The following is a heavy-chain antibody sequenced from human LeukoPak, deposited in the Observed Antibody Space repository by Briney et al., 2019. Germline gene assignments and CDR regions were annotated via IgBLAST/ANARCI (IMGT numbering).Heavy chain of an antibody. Sequence: GGSLRLSCAASGFTFSSYEMNWVRQAPGKGLEWISYISSSGSTIYYAGSVKGRFTISRDNAKNSLYLQMNSLRAEDTAVYYCAREGGLGESSSSSYYYYYGMDVWGQGTTVTVSS. V-gene: IGHV3-48*03. CDR2: ISSSGSTI. CDR3: AREGGLGESSSSSYYYYYGMDV. CDR1: GFTFSSYE. D-gene: IGHD6-6*01. J-gene: IGHJ6*02.